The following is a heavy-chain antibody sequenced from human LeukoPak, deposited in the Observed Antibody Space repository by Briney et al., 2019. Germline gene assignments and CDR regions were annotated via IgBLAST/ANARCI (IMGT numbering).Heavy chain of an antibody. J-gene: IGHJ4*02. D-gene: IGHD1-26*01. CDR2: IYKSGNT. CDR1: GDSVSSGSYY. CDR3: AKVGPKWELLKPIDY. V-gene: IGHV4-61*01. Sequence: KASETLSLTCTVSGDSVSSGSYYWTWIRQPPGKGLEWIGYIYKSGNTNNNPSLKSRITMSVDTSKNQFSLKLSSVTAADTAVYYCAKVGPKWELLKPIDYWGQGTLVTVSS.